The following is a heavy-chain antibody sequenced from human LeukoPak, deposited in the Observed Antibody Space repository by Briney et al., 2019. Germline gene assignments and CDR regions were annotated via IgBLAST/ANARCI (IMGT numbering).Heavy chain of an antibody. V-gene: IGHV3-15*01. CDR3: TTEGYCTNGVCYTGIDY. D-gene: IGHD2-8*01. CDR1: GFTFSNAW. Sequence: PGGSLRLSCAASGFTFSNAWMSWVRQAPGKGLEWVGRIKSKTDRGTTDYAAPGKGRFTISRDDSKNTLYLQMNSLKTEDTAVYYCTTEGYCTNGVCYTGIDYWGQGTLVTVSS. CDR2: IKSKTDRGTT. J-gene: IGHJ4*02.